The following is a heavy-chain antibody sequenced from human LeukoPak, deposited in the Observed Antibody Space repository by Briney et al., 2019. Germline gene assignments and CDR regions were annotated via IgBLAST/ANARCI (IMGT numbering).Heavy chain of an antibody. CDR3: ARDQGSPVAIGRIWFGELGYYGMDV. CDR1: GFTFSSYS. CDR2: ISSSSSYI. D-gene: IGHD3-10*01. V-gene: IGHV3-21*01. J-gene: IGHJ6*02. Sequence: GGSLRLSCAASGFTFSSYSMNWVRQAPGKGLEWVSSISSSSSYIYYADSVKGRFTISRDNAKNSLYLQMNSLRAEDTAVYYCARDQGSPVAIGRIWFGELGYYGMDVWGQGTTVTVSS.